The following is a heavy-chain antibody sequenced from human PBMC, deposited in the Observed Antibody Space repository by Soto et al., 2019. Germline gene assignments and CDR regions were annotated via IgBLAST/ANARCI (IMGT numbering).Heavy chain of an antibody. V-gene: IGHV3-64D*06. J-gene: IGHJ6*02. D-gene: IGHD2-2*01. CDR2: ISSNAVST. Sequence: WGSLRLSCSASGFTFSDYAMHWVRQAPGKGLEYVSTISSNAVSTYYADSVKGRFTISRENSKNTLYLQMSSLRTEDTAVYYCVKGGDVVVPAAPSYYYYGMDVSGQGTTVTVSS. CDR1: GFTFSDYA. CDR3: VKGGDVVVPAAPSYYYYGMDV.